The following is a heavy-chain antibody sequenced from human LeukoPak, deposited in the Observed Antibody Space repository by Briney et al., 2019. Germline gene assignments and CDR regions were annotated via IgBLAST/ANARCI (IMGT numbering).Heavy chain of an antibody. CDR3: AKTKVERSGGYFDY. Sequence: GGSLRLSCAASGFTFSDYYMSWVRQAPGKGLEWVSAISGSGGSTYYADSVKGRFTISRDNSKNTLYLQMNSLRAEDTAVYYCAKTKVERSGGYFDYWGQGTLVTVSS. V-gene: IGHV3-23*01. CDR1: GFTFSDYY. CDR2: ISGSGGST. D-gene: IGHD1-1*01. J-gene: IGHJ4*02.